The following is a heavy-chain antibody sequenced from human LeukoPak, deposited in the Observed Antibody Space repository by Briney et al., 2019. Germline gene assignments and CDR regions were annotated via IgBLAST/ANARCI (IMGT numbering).Heavy chain of an antibody. J-gene: IGHJ4*02. D-gene: IGHD3-16*01. CDR3: ARDRGMYMITFGDIDY. CDR1: GFTFSSYW. V-gene: IGHV3-7*01. Sequence: PGGSLRLSCAASGFTFSSYWMSWVRQAPGKGLEWVANIKQDGSEKYYVDSVKGRFTISRDNAKNSLYLQMNSLRAEDTAVYYCARDRGMYMITFGDIDYWGQGTLVTVSS. CDR2: IKQDGSEK.